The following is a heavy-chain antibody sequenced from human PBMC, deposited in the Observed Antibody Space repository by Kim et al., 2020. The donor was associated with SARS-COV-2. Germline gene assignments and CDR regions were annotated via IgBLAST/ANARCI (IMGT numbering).Heavy chain of an antibody. CDR3: TRHPPSFIAAAGDFDY. V-gene: IGHV3-73*01. Sequence: SVKGRFTISRDDSKNTAYLQMNSLKTEDTAVYYCTRHPPSFIAAAGDFDYWGQGTLVTVSS. J-gene: IGHJ4*02. D-gene: IGHD6-13*01.